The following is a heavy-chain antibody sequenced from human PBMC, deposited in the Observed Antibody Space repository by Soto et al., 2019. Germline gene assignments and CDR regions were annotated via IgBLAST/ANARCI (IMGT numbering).Heavy chain of an antibody. CDR1: GGSVSSGSYY. J-gene: IGHJ4*02. Sequence: QVQLQESGPGLVKPSETLSLTCTVSGGSVSSGSYYWSWIRQPPGKGLEWIGYIYYSGSTNYNPSLKSRVTISVDTSKNQFSLKLSSVTAADTAVYYCARGGRVAGLFDYWGQGTLVTVSS. V-gene: IGHV4-61*01. D-gene: IGHD6-19*01. CDR3: ARGGRVAGLFDY. CDR2: IYYSGST.